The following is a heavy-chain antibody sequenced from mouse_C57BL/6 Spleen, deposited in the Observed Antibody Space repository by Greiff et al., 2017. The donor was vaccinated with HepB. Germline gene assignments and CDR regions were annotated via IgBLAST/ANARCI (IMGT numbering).Heavy chain of an antibody. Sequence: EVNVVESGGGLVQSGRSLRLSCATSGFTFSDFYMEWVRQAPGKGLEWIAASRNKANDYTTEYSASVKGRFIVSRDTSQSILYLQMNALRAEDTAIYYCAREGAYYYGSSYGYAMDYWGQGTSVTVSS. CDR2: SRNKANDYTT. J-gene: IGHJ4*01. CDR3: AREGAYYYGSSYGYAMDY. CDR1: GFTFSDFY. D-gene: IGHD1-1*01. V-gene: IGHV7-1*01.